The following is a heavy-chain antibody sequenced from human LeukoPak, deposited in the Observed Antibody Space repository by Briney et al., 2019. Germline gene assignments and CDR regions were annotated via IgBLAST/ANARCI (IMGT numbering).Heavy chain of an antibody. J-gene: IGHJ4*02. D-gene: IGHD3-10*01. V-gene: IGHV4-59*01. CDR3: ARANYGSGSLDY. CDR1: GGSISSYY. CDR2: IYYSGST. Sequence: SETLSLTCTVSGGSISSYYWSWIRQPPGKGLVWIGYIYYSGSTNYNPSLKSRVTISVDTSKNQFSLKLSSVTAADTAVYYCARANYGSGSLDYWGQGTLVTVSS.